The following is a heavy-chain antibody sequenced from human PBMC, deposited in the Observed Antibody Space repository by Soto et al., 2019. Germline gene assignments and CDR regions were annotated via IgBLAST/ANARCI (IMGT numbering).Heavy chain of an antibody. D-gene: IGHD5-18*01. V-gene: IGHV4-59*01. CDR2: IYYSGST. CDR3: ARDSYNFDD. CDR1: GGSIRSYY. Sequence: SETLSLTCTVSGGSIRSYYWSWIRQPPGKGLEWIGYIYYSGSTDYNPSLKSRVTMSVDTSKNQFSLKLRSVTAADTAVYYCARDSYNFDDWGQGILVTVSS. J-gene: IGHJ4*02.